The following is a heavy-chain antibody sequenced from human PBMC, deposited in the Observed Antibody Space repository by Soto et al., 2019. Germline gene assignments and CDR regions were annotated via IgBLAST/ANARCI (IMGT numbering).Heavy chain of an antibody. CDR1: GGAFSIYT. V-gene: IGHV1-69*02. CDR3: ARFTGSNYYYYYMDV. D-gene: IGHD1-1*01. J-gene: IGHJ6*03. Sequence: SSVKLACKASGGAFSIYTISWVRQATGQGLEWMGRIIPILGIANYAQKFQGRVTITADKSTSTAYMELSSLRSEDTAVYYCARFTGSNYYYYYMDVWGKGTTVTVSS. CDR2: IIPILGIA.